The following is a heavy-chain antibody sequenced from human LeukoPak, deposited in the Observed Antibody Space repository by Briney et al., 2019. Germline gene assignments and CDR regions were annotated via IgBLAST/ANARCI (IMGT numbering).Heavy chain of an antibody. CDR3: ARDRDRIAAAGYYYYYYMDV. V-gene: IGHV4-39*07. Sequence: SETLSLTCTVSGGSIRSTSYYRGWIRQPPGKGLEWIGSISYSGSTYYNPSLKSRVTISVDTSKNQFSLKLSSVTAADTAVYYCARDRDRIAAAGYYYYYYMDVWGKGTTVTISS. J-gene: IGHJ6*03. D-gene: IGHD6-13*01. CDR2: ISYSGST. CDR1: GGSIRSTSYY.